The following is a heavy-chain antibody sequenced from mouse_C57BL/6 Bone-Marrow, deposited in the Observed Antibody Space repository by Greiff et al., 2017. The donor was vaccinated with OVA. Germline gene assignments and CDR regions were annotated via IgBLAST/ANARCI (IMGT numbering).Heavy chain of an antibody. CDR1: GFNIKDDY. V-gene: IGHV14-4*01. CDR2: IDPENGDT. J-gene: IGHJ2*01. D-gene: IGHD1-1*01. Sequence: VQLKESGAELVRPGASVKLSCTASGFNIKDDYMHWVKQRPEQGLEWIGWIDPENGDTEYASKFQGKAPITADTSSNTAYLQLSSLTSEDTAVYYCTSITTVVDYWGQGTTLTVSA. CDR3: TSITTVVDY.